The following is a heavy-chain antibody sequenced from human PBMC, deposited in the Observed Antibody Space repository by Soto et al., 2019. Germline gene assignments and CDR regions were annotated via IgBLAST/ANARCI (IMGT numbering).Heavy chain of an antibody. V-gene: IGHV3-23*01. CDR1: GFTFSSYA. D-gene: IGHD5-12*01. Sequence: GGSLRLSCAASGFTFSSYAMSWVRQAPGKGLEWVSAISGSGGSTYYADSVKGRFTISRDYYKNPLYLQMNSLRAEDTAVYYCSEGTSYSCYEPRFDYWGQGTLVTVSS. CDR3: SEGTSYSCYEPRFDY. J-gene: IGHJ4*02. CDR2: ISGSGGST.